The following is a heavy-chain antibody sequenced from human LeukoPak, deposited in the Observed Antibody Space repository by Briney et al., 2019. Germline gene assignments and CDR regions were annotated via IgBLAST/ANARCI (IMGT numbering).Heavy chain of an antibody. CDR3: ARDRSLGFTNSPDFYYFDY. D-gene: IGHD1-14*01. CDR1: GYTFTGYY. V-gene: IGHV1-2*02. CDR2: INPNSDDT. J-gene: IGHJ4*02. Sequence: GASVKVSCKASGYTFTGYYMHWVRQAPGQGLEWMAWINPNSDDTIYAQKFQDRVTVTRDTSINTAYMELSRLTSDDTAVYYCARDRSLGFTNSPDFYYFDYWGQGTLVTVSS.